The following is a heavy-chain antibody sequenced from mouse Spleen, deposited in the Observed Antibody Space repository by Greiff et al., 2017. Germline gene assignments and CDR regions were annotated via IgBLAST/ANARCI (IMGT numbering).Heavy chain of an antibody. Sequence: QVQLKESGPELVKPGASVKISCKASGYAFSSSWMNWVKQRPGKGLEWIGRIYPGDGDTNYNGKFKGKATLTADKSSSTAYMQLSSLTSEDSAVYFCARYSPYGNYYYFDYRGQGTTLTVSS. V-gene: IGHV1-82*01. D-gene: IGHD2-10*02. CDR1: GYAFSSSW. J-gene: IGHJ2*01. CDR3: ARYSPYGNYYYFDY. CDR2: IYPGDGDT.